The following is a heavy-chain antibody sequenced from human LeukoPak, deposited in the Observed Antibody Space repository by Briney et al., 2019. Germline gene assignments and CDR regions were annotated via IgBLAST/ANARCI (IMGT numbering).Heavy chain of an antibody. Sequence: ASVTVSCKASGYTFTGHYMHWVRQAPGQGLEWMGWINPNSGGTNYAQKFQGRVTMTRDTSISTAYMELSRLRSDDTAVYYCARGTHIVVVPAAIVYFDYWGQGTLVTVSS. V-gene: IGHV1-2*02. CDR3: ARGTHIVVVPAAIVYFDY. D-gene: IGHD2-2*02. J-gene: IGHJ4*02. CDR1: GYTFTGHY. CDR2: INPNSGGT.